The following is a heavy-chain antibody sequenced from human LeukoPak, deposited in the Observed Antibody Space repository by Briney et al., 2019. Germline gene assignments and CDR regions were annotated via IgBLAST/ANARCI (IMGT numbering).Heavy chain of an antibody. Sequence: SETLSLTCTVSGGSISSSSHHWAWIRQPPGKGLEWIASIYYTGTSYYNPSLKSRLTISVDSSRDQFSLRLSSVTAADTGVYYCSREHESASDYWGQGILVAVSS. J-gene: IGHJ4*02. CDR2: IYYTGTS. CDR3: SREHESASDY. V-gene: IGHV4-39*02. CDR1: GGSISSSSHH.